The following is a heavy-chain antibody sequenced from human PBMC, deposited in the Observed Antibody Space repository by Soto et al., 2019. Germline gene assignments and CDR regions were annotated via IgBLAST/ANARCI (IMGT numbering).Heavy chain of an antibody. CDR1: GFTFSSYA. CDR2: ISGSGGST. V-gene: IGHV3-23*01. J-gene: IGHJ4*02. CDR3: AKGVGYGDYARYFDY. Sequence: GGSLRLSCAASGFTFSSYAMSWVRQAPGKGLEWVSAISGSGGSTYYADSVKGRFTISRDNSKNTLYLQMNSLRAEDTAVYYCAKGVGYGDYARYFDYWGQGTLVTVSS. D-gene: IGHD4-17*01.